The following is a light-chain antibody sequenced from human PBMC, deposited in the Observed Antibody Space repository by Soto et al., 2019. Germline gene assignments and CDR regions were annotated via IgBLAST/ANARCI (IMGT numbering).Light chain of an antibody. CDR2: RAS. CDR3: QQYDRASWT. Sequence: DIQMTQSPSTLSASVGDRVIITCRASQSISSWLAWYQQKPGKAPDLLSYRASTLKTGIPSRFSGSGSGTEFTLTISSLQPDEFATYYCQQYDRASWTFGPGTKVEIK. J-gene: IGKJ1*01. V-gene: IGKV1-5*03. CDR1: QSISSW.